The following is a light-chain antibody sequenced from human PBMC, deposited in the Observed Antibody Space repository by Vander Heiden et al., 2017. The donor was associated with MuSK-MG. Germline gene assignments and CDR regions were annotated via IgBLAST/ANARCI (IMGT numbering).Light chain of an antibody. V-gene: IGKV3-20*01. CDR1: QSVSSSY. CDR2: DAS. CDR3: QQYGPSPGT. J-gene: IGKJ1*01. Sequence: EIVLPQSPGTLSLSPGERATLSCRASQSVSSSYLAWYQQKPGLAPRLLIFDASSRATGSPHRFSGGGSGTDFTLTISRLEPEDFAGYYCQQYGPSPGTFGQGTKVEI.